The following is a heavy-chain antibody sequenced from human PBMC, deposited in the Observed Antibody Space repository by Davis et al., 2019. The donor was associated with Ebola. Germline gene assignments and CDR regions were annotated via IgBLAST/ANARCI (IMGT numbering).Heavy chain of an antibody. CDR2: INPNSGGT. D-gene: IGHD6-19*01. Sequence: ASVPVSCKASGYTFTSYYMHWVRQAPGQGLEWMGLINPNSGGTNYAQKFQGWVTMTSDTSISTAYMEPSRLRSDDTAVYYCARGKQWLVLDYWGQGTLVTVSS. V-gene: IGHV1-2*04. CDR3: ARGKQWLVLDY. CDR1: GYTFTSYY. J-gene: IGHJ4*02.